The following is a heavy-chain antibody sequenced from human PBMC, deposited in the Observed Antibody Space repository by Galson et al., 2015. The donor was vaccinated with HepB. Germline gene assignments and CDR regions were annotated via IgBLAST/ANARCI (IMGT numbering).Heavy chain of an antibody. CDR1: GFTFSSYS. Sequence: SLRLSCAASGFTFSSYSMNWVRQAPGKGLEWVSYISSSSSTIYYADSVKGRFTISRDNAKNSLYLQMNRLRAEDTAVYYCAGRGSGDYWGQGTLVTVSS. D-gene: IGHD3-10*01. V-gene: IGHV3-48*01. CDR3: AGRGSGDY. J-gene: IGHJ4*02. CDR2: ISSSSSTI.